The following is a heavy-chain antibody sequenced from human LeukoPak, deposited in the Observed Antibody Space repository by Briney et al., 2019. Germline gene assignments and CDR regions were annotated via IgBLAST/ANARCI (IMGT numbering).Heavy chain of an antibody. CDR1: GFTFSSYA. CDR2: LRGNGDA. V-gene: IGHV3-23*01. CDR3: AKASRVSPADAVL. D-gene: IGHD3-10*01. J-gene: IGHJ4*02. Sequence: PGGSLTLSCVASGFTFSSYAMSWVRETPARGLEWVSSLRGNGDAFYAASVKGRFTLSRDDSRNTVYLQLNKLRVADPAIYYCAKASRVSPADAVLWGQGTVVTASS.